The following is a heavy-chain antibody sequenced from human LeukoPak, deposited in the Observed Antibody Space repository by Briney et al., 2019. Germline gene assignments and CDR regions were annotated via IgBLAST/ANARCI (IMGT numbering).Heavy chain of an antibody. Sequence: GGSLRLSCVASGFTFSDYTMNWVRQAPGKGLEWVSSISGRGGSTYYADSVKGRFTISKEYLQMNSLRAEDTAVYYCAKDLVVAGINAFDIWGQGTLVTVSS. J-gene: IGHJ3*02. CDR3: AKDLVVAGINAFDI. V-gene: IGHV3-23*01. CDR1: GFTFSDYT. CDR2: ISGRGGST. D-gene: IGHD6-19*01.